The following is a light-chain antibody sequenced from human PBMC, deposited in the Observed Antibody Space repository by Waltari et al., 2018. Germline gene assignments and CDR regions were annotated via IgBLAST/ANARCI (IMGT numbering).Light chain of an antibody. J-gene: IGLJ2*01. CDR3: QSADSSGTYRV. V-gene: IGLV3-25*03. CDR2: KDS. Sequence: LTQPPSVSVSPGQMARITCSGDALPKQYAYWYQQKPGQAPVLVIYKDSERPSGIPERFSGSSSGTTVTLTISGVQAEDEADYYCQSADSSGTYRVFGGGTKLTVL. CDR1: ALPKQY.